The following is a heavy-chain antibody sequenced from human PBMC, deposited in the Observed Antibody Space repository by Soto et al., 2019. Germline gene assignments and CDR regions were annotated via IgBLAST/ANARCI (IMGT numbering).Heavy chain of an antibody. Sequence: SETLSLTCAVSGDSISSVNWGSWVRQSPGQGLEWIGDIYHTGITNYNPSLKSRVTMSVDTSKNQFSLMLSSVTAADTAVYYCLRDFDYWGQGTLVTVSS. CDR1: GDSISSVNW. J-gene: IGHJ4*02. CDR3: LRDFDY. V-gene: IGHV4-4*02. CDR2: IYHTGIT.